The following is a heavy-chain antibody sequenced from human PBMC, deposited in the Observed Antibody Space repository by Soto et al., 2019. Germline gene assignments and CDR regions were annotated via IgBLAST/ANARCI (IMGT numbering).Heavy chain of an antibody. J-gene: IGHJ6*02. D-gene: IGHD3-10*01. V-gene: IGHV4-59*08. CDR3: VRQGFGRLHGLVDV. Sequence: QVQLQESGPGLVKPSETLSLTCTVSDDSSSNYKWSWIRQPPGRRLEWIGYIDSNGGTSYNPSLQSRVTISIDTSTTHIFLKLSSVTAADTAVYYCVRQGFGRLHGLVDVWGQGTTVTVSS. CDR1: DDSSSNYK. CDR2: IDSNGGT.